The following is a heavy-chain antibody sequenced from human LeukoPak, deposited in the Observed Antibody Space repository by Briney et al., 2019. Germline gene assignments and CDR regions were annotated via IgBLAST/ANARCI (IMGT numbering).Heavy chain of an antibody. J-gene: IGHJ4*02. Sequence: ASVKVSCKASGYTFTGYYMHWVRQAPRQGLEWMGRINPNSGGTNYAQKFRGGVTMTRDTSISTAYMELSRLRSDDTAVYYCLIYCSGSSCYGRFFDYWGQGTLVTVSS. V-gene: IGHV1-2*06. CDR3: LIYCSGSSCYGRFFDY. CDR1: GYTFTGYY. CDR2: INPNSGGT. D-gene: IGHD2-15*01.